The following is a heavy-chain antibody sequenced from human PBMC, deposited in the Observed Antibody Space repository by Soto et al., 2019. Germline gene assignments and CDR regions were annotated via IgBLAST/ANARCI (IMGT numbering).Heavy chain of an antibody. D-gene: IGHD2-15*01. CDR3: ARDGVLGYCSGGSCYSSNGMDV. CDR2: IIPIFGTA. Sequence: SVKVSCKASGGTFSSYAISWVRQAPGQGLEWMGGIIPIFGTANYAQKFQGRVTITADESTSTAYMELSSLRSEDTAVYYCARDGVLGYCSGGSCYSSNGMDVWGQ. CDR1: GGTFSSYA. J-gene: IGHJ6*02. V-gene: IGHV1-69*13.